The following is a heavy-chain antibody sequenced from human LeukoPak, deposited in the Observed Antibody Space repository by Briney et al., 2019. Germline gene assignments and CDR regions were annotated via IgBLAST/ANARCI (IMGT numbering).Heavy chain of an antibody. V-gene: IGHV4-59*01. CDR2: IYYSGST. CDR3: ARAGYSSMWNYYYYYMDV. J-gene: IGHJ6*03. D-gene: IGHD6-13*01. CDR1: GGSISSYY. Sequence: SETLSLTCTVSGGSISSYYWSWIRQPPGKGLEWIGYIYYSGSTNYNPSLKSRVTISVDTSKNQFSLKLSSVTAADTAVYYCARAGYSSMWNYYYYYMDVWGKGTTVTVSS.